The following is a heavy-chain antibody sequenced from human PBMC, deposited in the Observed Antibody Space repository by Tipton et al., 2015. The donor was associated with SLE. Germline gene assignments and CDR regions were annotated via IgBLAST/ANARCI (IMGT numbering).Heavy chain of an antibody. CDR3: ARDLAVAGRGYYFDY. J-gene: IGHJ4*02. V-gene: IGHV3-66*01. CDR2: IYSGGST. CDR1: GFTVSSNY. D-gene: IGHD6-19*01. Sequence: SLRLSCAASGFTVSSNYMSWVRQAPGKGLEWVSVIYSGGSTYYADSVKGRFTISRDNSKNTLYLQMNSLRAEDTAVYYCARDLAVAGRGYYFDYRGQGTLVTVSS.